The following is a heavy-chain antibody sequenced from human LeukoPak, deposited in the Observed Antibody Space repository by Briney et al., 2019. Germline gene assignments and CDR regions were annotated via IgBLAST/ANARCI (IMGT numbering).Heavy chain of an antibody. CDR3: ARHRPDLHGDFDL. D-gene: IGHD3-10*01. Sequence: KPSETLSLTCTVSGPSISPYRWSWLRQPPGKGLEWIGYAFYSVSPTYNPSLKSRLTISIERFANRFSLQLRSVTAADTAVYFCARHRPDLHGDFDLWGQGLLVAVSS. CDR1: GPSISPYR. J-gene: IGHJ4*02. CDR2: AFYSVSP. V-gene: IGHV4-59*08.